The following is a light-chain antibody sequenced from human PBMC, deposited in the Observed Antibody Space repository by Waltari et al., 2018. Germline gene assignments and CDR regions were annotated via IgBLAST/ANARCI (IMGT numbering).Light chain of an antibody. Sequence: DIQITQSPSSLSASVGDRVTITCRASQSISSYLNWYQQKPRKAPKLLIYAASSLQSGVPSRFSGSGSGTDFTLTISSLQPKDFATYYCQQSYSTPPFTFGPGTKVDIK. CDR1: QSISSY. CDR3: QQSYSTPPFT. V-gene: IGKV1-39*01. J-gene: IGKJ3*01. CDR2: AAS.